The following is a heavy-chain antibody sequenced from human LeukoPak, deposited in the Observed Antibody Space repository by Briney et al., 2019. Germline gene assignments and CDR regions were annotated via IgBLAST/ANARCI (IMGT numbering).Heavy chain of an antibody. CDR1: GGSFSGYY. Sequence: SETLSLTCAVYGGSFSGYYWSWIRQPPGKGLEWIGEINHSGSTNYNPSLKSRVTISVDTSKNQFSLKLSSVTAADTAVYYCAREKFDYDFWSGYNMDVWGKGTTAPVSS. V-gene: IGHV4-34*01. J-gene: IGHJ6*03. CDR2: INHSGST. D-gene: IGHD3-3*01. CDR3: AREKFDYDFWSGYNMDV.